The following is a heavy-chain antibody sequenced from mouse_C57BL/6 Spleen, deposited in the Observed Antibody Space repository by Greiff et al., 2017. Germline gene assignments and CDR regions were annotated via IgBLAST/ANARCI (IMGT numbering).Heavy chain of an antibody. Sequence: QVQLQQPGAELVKPGASVKMSCKASGYTFTSSWITWVKQRPGQGLEWIGDIYPGSGSTNYNEKFKRQATLTVDTSSSTAYMQLSILTSEDSAVYSCAPRSYGNLDFGGWGTWTTVTVSS. CDR3: APRSYGNLDFGG. V-gene: IGHV1-55*01. J-gene: IGHJ1*03. CDR2: IYPGSGST. CDR1: GYTFTSSW. D-gene: IGHD2-1*01.